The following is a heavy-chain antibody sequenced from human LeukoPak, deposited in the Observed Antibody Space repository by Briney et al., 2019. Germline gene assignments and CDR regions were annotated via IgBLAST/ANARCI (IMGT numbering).Heavy chain of an antibody. CDR1: DGSTTGYY. CDR3: ARVGSGSYYLFDY. CDR2: VYYTGRT. D-gene: IGHD1-26*01. Sequence: PSETLSLTCSVSDGSTTGYYWSWIRQPPGKGLEWIAYVYYTGRTLYNPSLESRVTISVDTSKTQFSLTVTSVTAADTAVYYCARVGSGSYYLFDYWGQGTLVTVSS. J-gene: IGHJ4*02. V-gene: IGHV4-59*01.